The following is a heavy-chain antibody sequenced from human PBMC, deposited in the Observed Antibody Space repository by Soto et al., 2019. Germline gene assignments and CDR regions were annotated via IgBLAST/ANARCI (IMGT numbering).Heavy chain of an antibody. CDR2: ISYDGSNK. CDR3: ARAEYYDILTGWNYYGMDV. J-gene: IGHJ6*02. V-gene: IGHV3-30-3*01. CDR1: GFTFSSYA. Sequence: QVQLVESGGGVVQPGRSLRLSCAASGFTFSSYAMHWVRQAPGKGLEWVAVISYDGSNKYYADSVKGRITISRDNSKNTLYLQMISLRAEDTAVYYCARAEYYDILTGWNYYGMDVWGQGTTVTVSS. D-gene: IGHD3-9*01.